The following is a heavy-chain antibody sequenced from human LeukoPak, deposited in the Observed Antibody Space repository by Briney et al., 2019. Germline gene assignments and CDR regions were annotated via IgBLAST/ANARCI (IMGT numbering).Heavy chain of an antibody. CDR2: INPNSGGT. CDR1: GYTFTDYY. CDR3: AALWFGELYHFDY. J-gene: IGHJ4*02. V-gene: IGHV1-2*02. D-gene: IGHD3-10*01. Sequence: GASVKVSCKASGYTFTDYYMHWVRQAPGQGLEWMGWINPNSGGTNYAQKFQGRVTMTRDTSISTAYMELSRLRSDDTAVYYCAALWFGELYHFDYWGQGTLVTASS.